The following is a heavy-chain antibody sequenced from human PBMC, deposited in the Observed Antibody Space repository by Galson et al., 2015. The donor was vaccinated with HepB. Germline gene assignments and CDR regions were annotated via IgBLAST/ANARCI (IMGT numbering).Heavy chain of an antibody. CDR1: GFTFSDYY. Sequence: SLRLSCAASGFTFSDYYMSWIRQAPGKGLEWLSYISSSTIYTNYADSVKGRFTISRDNARNSLYLQMNSLRAEDTAVYHCATVEILVVRGGLRTRSYFDYWGRGTLVTVSS. D-gene: IGHD3-10*01. J-gene: IGHJ4*02. CDR2: ISSSTIYT. V-gene: IGHV3-11*06. CDR3: ATVEILVVRGGLRTRSYFDY.